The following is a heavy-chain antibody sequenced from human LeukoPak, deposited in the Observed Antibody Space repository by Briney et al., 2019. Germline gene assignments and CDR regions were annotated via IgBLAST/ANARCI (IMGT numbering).Heavy chain of an antibody. CDR1: GFTFSSYA. CDR3: AKDLGRYRNNYFDY. D-gene: IGHD1-26*01. Sequence: TGGSLRLSCAASGFTFSSYAMSWVRQAPEKGLEWVSTISGSGGGTYYADSVKGRFTIFRDDSKNTLYLQMNSLRAEDTAVYYCAKDLGRYRNNYFDYWGQGSPVTVSS. CDR2: ISGSGGGT. J-gene: IGHJ4*02. V-gene: IGHV3-23*01.